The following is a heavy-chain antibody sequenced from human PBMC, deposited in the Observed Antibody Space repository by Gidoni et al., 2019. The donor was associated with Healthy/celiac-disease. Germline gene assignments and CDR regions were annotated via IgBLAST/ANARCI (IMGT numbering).Heavy chain of an antibody. CDR3: ARTCLYYDFWSGYPWPDAFDI. D-gene: IGHD3-3*01. J-gene: IGHJ3*02. V-gene: IGHV4-34*01. Sequence: QVQLQQWGAGLLKPSETLSLTCAVYGGSFSGYYWSWIRQPPGKGLEWIGEINHSGSTNYNPSLKSRVTISVDTSKNQFSLKLSSVTAADTAVYYCARTCLYYDFWSGYPWPDAFDIWGQGTMVTVSS. CDR1: GGSFSGYY. CDR2: INHSGST.